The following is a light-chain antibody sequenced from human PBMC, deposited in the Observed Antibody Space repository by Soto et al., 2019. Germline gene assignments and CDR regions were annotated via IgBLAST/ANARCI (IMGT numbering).Light chain of an antibody. CDR3: HCYDSRLSGSNV. V-gene: IGLV1-40*01. CDR2: GNS. Sequence: QSVLTQPPSVSGAPGQRVTISCTGSSSNMGGGYDVHWYQQLPGTAPKLLIYGNSNRPSGVPDRFSGSKSGTSASLSLTGLQAEDEADDYYHCYDSRLSGSNVFGTGTKLTVL. CDR1: SSNMGGGYD. J-gene: IGLJ1*01.